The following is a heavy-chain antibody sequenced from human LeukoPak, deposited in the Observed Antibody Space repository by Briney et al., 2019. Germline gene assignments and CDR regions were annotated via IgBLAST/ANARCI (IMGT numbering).Heavy chain of an antibody. Sequence: KSGGSLRLSCAASGFTFSSYAMSWVRRAPGKGLEWVSSISSSSVYMYYADSVKGRFTVSRDNAKNSLYLHMNSLRAEDTAVYYCATDVNITPRQTDLDYWGQGTLVTVSS. V-gene: IGHV3-21*01. D-gene: IGHD6-6*01. CDR1: GFTFSSYA. CDR3: ATDVNITPRQTDLDY. CDR2: ISSSSVYM. J-gene: IGHJ4*02.